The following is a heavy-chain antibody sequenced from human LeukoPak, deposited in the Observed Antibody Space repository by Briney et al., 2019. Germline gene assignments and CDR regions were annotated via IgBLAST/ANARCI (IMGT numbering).Heavy chain of an antibody. CDR2: MNPNSGNT. CDR3: ARDSRDSSGYYTSFDY. D-gene: IGHD3-22*01. V-gene: IGHV1-8*01. J-gene: IGHJ4*02. Sequence: ASVKVSCKASGYTFTSYDINWVRQATGQGLEWMGWMNPNSGNTGYAQKFQGRVTMTRNTSISTAYMELSSLRSGDTAVYYCARDSRDSSGYYTSFDYWGQGTLVTVSS. CDR1: GYTFTSYD.